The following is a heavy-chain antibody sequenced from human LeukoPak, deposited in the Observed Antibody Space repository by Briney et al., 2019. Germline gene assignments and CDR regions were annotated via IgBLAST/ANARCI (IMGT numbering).Heavy chain of an antibody. J-gene: IGHJ4*02. CDR3: ARDRVIAAAGTAFWAFDY. Sequence: ASVKVSCKASGYTFSSYYMHWVRQPPGQGLEWMGIINPSGGSTSYAQKFQGRVTMTRDTSTSTVYMELSSLRSEDTAVYYCARDRVIAAAGTAFWAFDYWGQGTLVTVSS. D-gene: IGHD6-13*01. CDR1: GYTFSSYY. CDR2: INPSGGST. V-gene: IGHV1-46*01.